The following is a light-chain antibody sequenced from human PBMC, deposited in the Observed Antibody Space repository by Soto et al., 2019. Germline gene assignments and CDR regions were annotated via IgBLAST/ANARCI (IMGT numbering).Light chain of an antibody. CDR3: CSYVGNSLV. Sequence: QSALTQPASVSGSPGQSITISCTGTSSDVESYNLVSWYQQHPGKVPKIMIYEGSERPSGVSNRFSGSKSGNTDSLTISGLQAEAEADYFCCSYVGNSLVFGGGSKLTVL. CDR2: EGS. V-gene: IGLV2-23*01. CDR1: SSDVESYNL. J-gene: IGLJ2*01.